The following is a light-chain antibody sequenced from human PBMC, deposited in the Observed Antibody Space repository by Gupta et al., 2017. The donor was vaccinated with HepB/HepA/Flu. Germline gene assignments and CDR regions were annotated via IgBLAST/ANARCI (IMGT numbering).Light chain of an antibody. Sequence: EFVLTQSLATLSLYPGERATPACRARQRAVSHLDWYQQKPGHAPRLLIYATSNRAKGITAMCSGSGGGTDVTLTIISREPEDCGVYDCQHRTKGHPSITFGQGTRLEIK. CDR3: QHRTKGHPSIT. J-gene: IGKJ5*01. CDR2: ATS. V-gene: IGKV3-11*01. CDR1: QRAVSH.